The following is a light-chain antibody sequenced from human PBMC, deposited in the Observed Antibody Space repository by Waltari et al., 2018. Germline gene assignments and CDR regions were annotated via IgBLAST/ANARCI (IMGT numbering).Light chain of an antibody. CDR2: KAS. Sequence: DIQMTQSPSTLSASVGDRVIITCRASQSISSWLAWYQQKPGKAPKVLIYKASSLESGVPSRFSGSGSGTEFTLTISRLQPDDFATYHCQQYNSYPWTFGQGTKVEIK. CDR1: QSISSW. CDR3: QQYNSYPWT. V-gene: IGKV1-5*03. J-gene: IGKJ1*01.